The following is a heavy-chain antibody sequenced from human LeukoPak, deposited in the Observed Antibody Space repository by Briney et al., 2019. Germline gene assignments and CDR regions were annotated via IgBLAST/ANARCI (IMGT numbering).Heavy chain of an antibody. Sequence: SETLSLTCTVSGGSISSYYWSWIRQPPGKGLEWIGYIHYSGSTNYNPSLKVRVTISVDTSKKQFSLKLSSGTAADTAVYYCARVEEGYGSGRRENYYYYYMDVWGKGTTVTISS. CDR1: GGSISSYY. J-gene: IGHJ6*03. CDR2: IHYSGST. D-gene: IGHD3-10*01. V-gene: IGHV4-59*01. CDR3: ARVEEGYGSGRRENYYYYYMDV.